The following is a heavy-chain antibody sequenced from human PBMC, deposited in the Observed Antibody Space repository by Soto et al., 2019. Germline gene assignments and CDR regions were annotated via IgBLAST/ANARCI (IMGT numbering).Heavy chain of an antibody. J-gene: IGHJ6*02. V-gene: IGHV4-59*01. Sequence: SETLSLTCTVSGGSISSYYWSWIRQPPGKGLEWIGYIYYSGSTNYNPSLKSRVTISVDTSKNQFSLKLSSVTAADTAVYYCARVVAAAYYYYGMDVWGQGTTVTVSS. CDR2: IYYSGST. CDR3: ARVVAAAYYYYGMDV. CDR1: GGSISSYY. D-gene: IGHD6-13*01.